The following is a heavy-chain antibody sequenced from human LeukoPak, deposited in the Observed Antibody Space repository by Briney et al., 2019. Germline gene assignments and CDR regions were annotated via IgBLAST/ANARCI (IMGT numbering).Heavy chain of an antibody. CDR3: ATDATRVAAANAFDI. D-gene: IGHD6-13*01. CDR2: IRYDGSNK. J-gene: IGHJ3*02. V-gene: IGHV3-30*02. CDR1: GFTFSSYG. Sequence: GGSLRLSCAASGFTFSSYGMHWVRQAPGKGREWVAFIRYDGSNKYYADSVKGRFTISRDNAKNSLYLQMNSLRAEDTALFYCATDATRVAAANAFDIWGQGPMVPVSS.